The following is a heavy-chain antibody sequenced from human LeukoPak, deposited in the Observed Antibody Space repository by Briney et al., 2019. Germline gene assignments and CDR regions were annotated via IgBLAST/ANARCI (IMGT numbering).Heavy chain of an antibody. D-gene: IGHD3-9*01. CDR1: GGTFSSYA. CDR2: IIPIFGTA. Sequence: ASVKVSCKASGGTFSSYAISWVRQAPGQGLEWMGGIIPIFGTANYAQKFQGRVTITADKSTSTAYMELSSLRSEGTAVYYCARAHHQTLRYFDVVMGYWGQGTLVTVSS. V-gene: IGHV1-69*06. J-gene: IGHJ4*02. CDR3: ARAHHQTLRYFDVVMGY.